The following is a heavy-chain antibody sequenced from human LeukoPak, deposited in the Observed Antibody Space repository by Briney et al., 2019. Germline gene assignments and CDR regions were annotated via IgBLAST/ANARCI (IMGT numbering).Heavy chain of an antibody. CDR2: IYYSGST. J-gene: IGHJ5*02. Sequence: SETLSLTCTVSGGSISSSSYYWGWIRQPPGKGLEWIGSIYYSGSTYYSPSLKSRVTISVDTSKNQFSLKLSSMTAADTAVYYCARHGLYEDTINWFDPWGQGTLVTVSS. V-gene: IGHV4-39*01. CDR3: ARHGLYEDTINWFDP. CDR1: GGSISSSSYY. D-gene: IGHD2-8*01.